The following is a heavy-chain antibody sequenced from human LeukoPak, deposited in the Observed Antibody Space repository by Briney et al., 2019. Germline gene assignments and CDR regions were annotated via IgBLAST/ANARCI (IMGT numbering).Heavy chain of an antibody. CDR2: ISAYNGNT. V-gene: IGHV1-18*01. CDR3: ARDLDQYSGRFGGFGHDF. CDR1: GYTFTSYD. J-gene: IGHJ4*02. Sequence: EASVKVSCKASGYTFTSYDINWVRQAPGQGLEWMGWISAYNGNTNYAQKLQGRVTMTTDTSTSTAYMELRSLRSDDTAVYYCARDLDQYSGRFGGFGHDFWGQGTLVTVSS. D-gene: IGHD1-26*01.